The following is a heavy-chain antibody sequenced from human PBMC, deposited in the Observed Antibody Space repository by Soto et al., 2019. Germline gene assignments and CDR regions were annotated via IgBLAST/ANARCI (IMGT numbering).Heavy chain of an antibody. Sequence: PGGSLRLSCAASGFTFTTYAMNWVRQAPGKGLEWVSAISAGGGTTYYADSVKGRFTISRDNSMNALYLQIHSLRVEDTAVYYCAHPRGYGVFDAYDIWGPVTMVTVSS. V-gene: IGHV3-23*01. CDR2: ISAGGGTT. CDR1: GFTFTTYA. J-gene: IGHJ3*02. CDR3: AHPRGYGVFDAYDI. D-gene: IGHD4-17*01.